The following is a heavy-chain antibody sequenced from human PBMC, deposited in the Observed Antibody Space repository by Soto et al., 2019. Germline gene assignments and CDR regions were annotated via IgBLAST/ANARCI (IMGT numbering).Heavy chain of an antibody. V-gene: IGHV1-69*01. CDR3: ARFRIRDYYYGMDV. CDR1: GGTFSSYA. CDR2: IIPIFGTA. D-gene: IGHD3-3*02. Sequence: QVQLVQSGAEVKKPGSSVKVSCKASGGTFSSYAISWVRQAPGQGLEWMGGIIPIFGTANYAQKFQGRVTITADESTRRDYMELSSLRSEDTAVYYCARFRIRDYYYGMDVWGQGTTVTVSS. J-gene: IGHJ6*02.